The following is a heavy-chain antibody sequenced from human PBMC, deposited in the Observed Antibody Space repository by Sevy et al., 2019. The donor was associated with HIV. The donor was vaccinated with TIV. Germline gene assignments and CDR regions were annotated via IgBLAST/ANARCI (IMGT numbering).Heavy chain of an antibody. D-gene: IGHD6-13*01. Sequence: GGSLRLSCAASGFAFSSHAMHWVRQAPGKGLEWVAVISYEGTETFYAASVEGRFTISRDNSKSMLSLQINSLRPEDMAGYYCARDGGYSIKWYPLYWGHGTLVTVSS. CDR1: GFAFSSHA. J-gene: IGHJ4*01. CDR3: ARDGGYSIKWYPLY. CDR2: ISYEGTET. V-gene: IGHV3-30-3*01.